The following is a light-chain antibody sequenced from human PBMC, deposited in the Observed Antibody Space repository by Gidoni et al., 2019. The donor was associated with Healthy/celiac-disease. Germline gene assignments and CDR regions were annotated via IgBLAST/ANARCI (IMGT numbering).Light chain of an antibody. CDR3: QQSYSTPLIT. CDR2: AAS. V-gene: IGKV1-39*01. J-gene: IGKJ5*01. CDR1: QSISSY. Sequence: DIQMSQSPSSLSASVGDRVTITCRASQSISSYLNWYQQKPGKAPKLLIYAASSLQSGVPSRFSGSGSGTDFTLTISSLQPEDFATYYCQQSYSTPLITFGQXTRLEI.